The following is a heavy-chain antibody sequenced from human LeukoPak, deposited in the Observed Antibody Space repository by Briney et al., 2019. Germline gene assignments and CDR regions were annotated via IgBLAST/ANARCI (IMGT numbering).Heavy chain of an antibody. CDR3: ARGRYYDFWSGYNYYYYGMDV. CDR2: NNDSGST. J-gene: IGHJ6*02. V-gene: IGHV4-34*01. CDR1: GGSFSGYY. Sequence: SETLSLTCAVYGGSFSGYYWSWIRRPPGKGLEWIGENNDSGSTNYNPSLKSRVTTSVDTSKNQFSLKLSSVTAADTAVFYCARGRYYDFWSGYNYYYYGMDVWGQGTTVTVSS. D-gene: IGHD3-3*01.